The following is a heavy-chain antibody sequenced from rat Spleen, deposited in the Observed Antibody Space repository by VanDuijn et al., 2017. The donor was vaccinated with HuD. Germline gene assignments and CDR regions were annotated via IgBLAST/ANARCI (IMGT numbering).Heavy chain of an antibody. D-gene: IGHD1-10*01. Sequence: EVQLVESGGGLVQPGGSLRLSCVASGFTFKNYWMTWIRQAPGKGLEWVASITNASGRTYYPDSVKGRFTIYRDTAQNTLFLQMDSLRSEDTATYYCVKDRGEYNNLFDYWGQGVMVTVSS. V-gene: IGHV5-31*01. CDR1: GFTFKNYW. CDR3: VKDRGEYNNLFDY. J-gene: IGHJ2*01. CDR2: ITNASGRT.